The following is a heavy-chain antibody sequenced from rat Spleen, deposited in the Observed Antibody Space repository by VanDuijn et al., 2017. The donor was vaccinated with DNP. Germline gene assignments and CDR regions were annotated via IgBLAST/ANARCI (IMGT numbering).Heavy chain of an antibody. D-gene: IGHD4-3*01. CDR1: GYTFTTYY. Sequence: QVQLQQSGAELAKPGSSVKISCKASGYTFTTYYIGWIKQTTGQGLEYIGYIYTGSGGTNYNEKFKGKATLTVDKSSNTAFIQLSSLTPDDSAVYYCASAWVGVRGIWFAYWGQGTLVTVSS. CDR2: IYTGSGGT. V-gene: IGHV1-43*01. J-gene: IGHJ3*01. CDR3: ASAWVGVRGIWFAY.